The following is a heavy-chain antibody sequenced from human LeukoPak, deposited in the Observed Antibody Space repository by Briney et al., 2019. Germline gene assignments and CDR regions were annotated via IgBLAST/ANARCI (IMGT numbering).Heavy chain of an antibody. CDR2: IWYDGSNK. Sequence: HPGGSLRLSCAASGFTFSSYGMHWVRQAPGEGLEWVAVIWYDGSNKYYADSVKGRFTISRDNSKNTLYLQMNSLRAEDTAVYYCAEDLWGYEYSSSGFDYWGQGTLVTVSS. D-gene: IGHD6-6*01. CDR3: AEDLWGYEYSSSGFDY. J-gene: IGHJ4*02. V-gene: IGHV3-33*06. CDR1: GFTFSSYG.